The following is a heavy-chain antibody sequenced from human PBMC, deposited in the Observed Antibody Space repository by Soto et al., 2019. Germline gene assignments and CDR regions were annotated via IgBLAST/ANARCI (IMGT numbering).Heavy chain of an antibody. CDR3: AKDVGGALPYYGMDV. J-gene: IGHJ6*02. CDR2: VSGRADGI. CDR1: GSSFSDYA. D-gene: IGHD4-17*01. V-gene: IGHV3-23*01. Sequence: EAQILESGGDLVRPGGSLRLSCSASGSSFSDYAMNWVRQAPGKGLEWVSAVSGRADGIFYADSVKGRFSISRDHSKNTVYMQMTNRRVEETAEYYCAKDVGGALPYYGMDVWCRGTTVSVSS.